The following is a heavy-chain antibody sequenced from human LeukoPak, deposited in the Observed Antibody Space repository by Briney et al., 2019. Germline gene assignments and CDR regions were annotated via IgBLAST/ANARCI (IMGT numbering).Heavy chain of an antibody. CDR3: AREQGYSGYDYYYYYGMDV. D-gene: IGHD5-12*01. CDR1: GYTFTSYG. V-gene: IGHV1-18*01. CDR2: ISAYNGNT. J-gene: IGHJ6*02. Sequence: ASVKVSCKASGYTFTSYGISWVRQAPGQGLEWMGWISAYNGNTNYAQKLQGRVTMTTDTSTSTAYMELRSLRSDDTAVYYRAREQGYSGYDYYYYYGMDVWAKGPRSPSP.